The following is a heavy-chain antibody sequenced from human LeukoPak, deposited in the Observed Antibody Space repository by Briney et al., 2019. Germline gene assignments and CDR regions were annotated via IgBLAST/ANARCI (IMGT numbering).Heavy chain of an antibody. V-gene: IGHV1-46*01. J-gene: IGHJ4*02. D-gene: IGHD3-22*01. CDR2: INPSGGST. Sequence: ASVKVSCKASGYIFTSYNIYWVRQAPGQGLEWMGIINPSGGSTNYAQKFQGRVTMTRDTSTSTVYMELSSLRSDDTAVYFCARDVYYDSSGYHYVRGHDYWGQGTLVTVSS. CDR1: GYIFTSYN. CDR3: ARDVYYDSSGYHYVRGHDY.